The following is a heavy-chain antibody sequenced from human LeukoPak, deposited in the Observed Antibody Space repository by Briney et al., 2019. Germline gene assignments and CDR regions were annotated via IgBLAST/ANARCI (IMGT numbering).Heavy chain of an antibody. Sequence: GASVKVSCKASGYTFTGYYMHWVRQAPGQGLEWMGGIIPIFGTANYAQKFQGRVTITADKSTSTAYMELSSLRSEDTAVYYCARRSSGWKGGFDYWGQGTLVTVSS. CDR2: IIPIFGTA. D-gene: IGHD6-19*01. V-gene: IGHV1-69*06. CDR3: ARRSSGWKGGFDY. CDR1: GYTFTGYY. J-gene: IGHJ4*02.